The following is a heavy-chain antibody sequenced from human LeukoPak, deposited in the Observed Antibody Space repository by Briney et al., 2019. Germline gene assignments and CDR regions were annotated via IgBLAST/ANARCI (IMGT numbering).Heavy chain of an antibody. V-gene: IGHV1-2*02. Sequence: GASVKVSCKASGYTFTGYYMHWVRQAPGQGLEWMGWINPHSGGTNYAQKFQGRVTMTRDTSISTAYMELSRLRSDDTAVYYCARFDQVSETAGGYWGQGTLVTVSS. CDR3: ARFDQVSETAGGY. CDR1: GYTFTGYY. J-gene: IGHJ4*02. D-gene: IGHD5/OR15-5a*01. CDR2: INPHSGGT.